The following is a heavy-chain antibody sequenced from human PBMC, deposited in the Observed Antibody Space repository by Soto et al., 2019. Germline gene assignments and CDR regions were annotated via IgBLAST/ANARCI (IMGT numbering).Heavy chain of an antibody. Sequence: ASVKVSCKASGYTFTSYGISWVRQAPGQGLEWMGWISAYNGNTNYAQKLQGRVTMTTDTSTSTAYMELRSLRSDDTAVYYCARAFPPVSSGWPLVDPWGQGTLVTVSS. CDR3: ARAFPPVSSGWPLVDP. J-gene: IGHJ5*02. CDR1: GYTFTSYG. V-gene: IGHV1-18*01. D-gene: IGHD6-19*01. CDR2: ISAYNGNT.